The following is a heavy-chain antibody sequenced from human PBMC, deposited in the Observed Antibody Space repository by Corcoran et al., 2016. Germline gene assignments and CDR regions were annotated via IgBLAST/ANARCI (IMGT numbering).Heavy chain of an antibody. D-gene: IGHD3-22*01. Sequence: EVQLVESGGGLVKPGGSLRLSCAASGFTFSNAWMNWVRQAPGKGLEWVGRIKSKTDGGTTDYAAPVKGRFTISRDDSKNTLYLQMNSLKTEDTAVYYCTTDPAYYYDSSGYYPKYYFDYWGQGTLVTVSS. CDR2: IKSKTDGGTT. J-gene: IGHJ4*02. CDR1: GFTFSNAW. V-gene: IGHV3-15*07. CDR3: TTDPAYYYDSSGYYPKYYFDY.